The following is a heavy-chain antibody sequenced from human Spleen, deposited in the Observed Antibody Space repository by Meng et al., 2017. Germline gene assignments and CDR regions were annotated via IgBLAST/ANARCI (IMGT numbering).Heavy chain of an antibody. J-gene: IGHJ4*02. V-gene: IGHV1-2*06. Sequence: QVELVQSGAEVKKPGASVKVSCTPSGYNVRDYYIHWVRQAPGQGLEWMGRIDPKNGDTHYAQKFQGRVTMTGDTSISTAYMDLSGLRSDDTAVYYCARDEDISAAGKLFGDYWGQGTLVTVSS. D-gene: IGHD6-13*01. CDR2: IDPKNGDT. CDR1: GYNVRDYY. CDR3: ARDEDISAAGKLFGDY.